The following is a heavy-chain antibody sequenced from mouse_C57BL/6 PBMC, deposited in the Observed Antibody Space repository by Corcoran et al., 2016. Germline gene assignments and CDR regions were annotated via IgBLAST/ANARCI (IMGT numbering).Heavy chain of an antibody. V-gene: IGHV3-6*01. J-gene: IGHJ4*01. CDR3: ARAYYL. CDR1: GYSITSGYY. CDR2: ISYDGSN. D-gene: IGHD2-10*01. Sequence: DVQLQESGPGLVKPSQSLSLTCSVTGYSITSGYYWNWIRQFPGNKLEWMGYISYDGSNNYNPSLKNRISITRDTSKNQFFLKLNSVTTEDTATYYCARAYYLWGQGTSVTVSS.